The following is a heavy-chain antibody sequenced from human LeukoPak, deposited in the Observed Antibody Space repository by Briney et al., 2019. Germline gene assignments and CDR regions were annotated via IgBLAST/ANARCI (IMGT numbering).Heavy chain of an antibody. D-gene: IGHD3-10*01. CDR2: INPKSGDTNFAGDT. Sequence: ASVKVSCKASGYTFTDYYIHWVRQAPGQRLEWMGRINPKSGDTNFAGDTNFAQKFQGRINMTRDTAISTAYMEVSRLRSDDTAVYYCAREDYGSGTFFDSWGQGTLVTVSS. J-gene: IGHJ4*02. CDR3: AREDYGSGTFFDS. V-gene: IGHV1-2*06. CDR1: GYTFTDYY.